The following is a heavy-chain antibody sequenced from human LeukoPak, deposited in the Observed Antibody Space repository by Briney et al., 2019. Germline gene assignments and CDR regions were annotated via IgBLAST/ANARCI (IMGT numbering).Heavy chain of an antibody. CDR1: GGTFSSYA. CDR2: IIPIFGTA. CDR3: ARVQDYYDSSGYYYFDY. J-gene: IGHJ4*02. V-gene: IGHV1-69*06. D-gene: IGHD3-22*01. Sequence: SVTVSCKASGGTFSSYAISWVRQAPGQGLEWMGGIIPIFGTANYAQKFQGRVTITADKSTSTAYMELSSLRSEDTAVYYCARVQDYYDSSGYYYFDYWGQGTLVTVSS.